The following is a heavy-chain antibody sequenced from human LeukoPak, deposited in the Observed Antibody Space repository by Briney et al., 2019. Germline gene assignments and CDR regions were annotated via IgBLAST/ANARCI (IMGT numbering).Heavy chain of an antibody. CDR1: GFTFSSYW. CDR2: IKQDGTEA. Sequence: GGSLRLSCAASGFTFSSYWMNWVRQAPGKGLEWVAIIKQDGTEAFYVDSVKGRFTISRDNAKNSLYLQMNSLRAEDTAVYYCARDLVTPHYMDVWGKGTTVTVSS. D-gene: IGHD2-21*02. J-gene: IGHJ6*03. V-gene: IGHV3-7*01. CDR3: ARDLVTPHYMDV.